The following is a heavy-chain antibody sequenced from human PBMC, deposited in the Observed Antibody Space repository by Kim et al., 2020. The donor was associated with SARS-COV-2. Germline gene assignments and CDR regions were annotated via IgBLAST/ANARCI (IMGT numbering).Heavy chain of an antibody. D-gene: IGHD2-21*02. J-gene: IGHJ3*02. CDR1: GFTFSSYS. CDR2: ISSSSSYI. V-gene: IGHV3-21*01. Sequence: GGSLRLSCAASGFTFSSYSMNWVRQAPGKGLEWVSSISSSSSYIYYADSVKGRFTISRDNAKNSLYLQMNSLRAEDTAVYYCARGMVVTANPILVAFDIWGQGTMVTVSS. CDR3: ARGMVVTANPILVAFDI.